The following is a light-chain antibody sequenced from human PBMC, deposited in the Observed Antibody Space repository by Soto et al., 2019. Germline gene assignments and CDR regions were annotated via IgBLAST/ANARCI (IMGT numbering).Light chain of an antibody. J-gene: IGKJ1*01. Sequence: EIVLTQSPATLSLSPGERATLSCRASQSVSSNYLAWYQQKPGQAPKVLIYRASIRATGIPDRFSGSGSGTDFTLTISTLEPEDFAVYYCQQYVTSPWAFGQGTKVDIK. CDR3: QQYVTSPWA. CDR1: QSVSSNY. V-gene: IGKV3-20*01. CDR2: RAS.